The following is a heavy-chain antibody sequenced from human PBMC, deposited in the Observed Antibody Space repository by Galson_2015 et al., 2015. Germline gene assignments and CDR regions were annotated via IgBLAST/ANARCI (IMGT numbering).Heavy chain of an antibody. CDR1: GGSMRSNSYY. D-gene: IGHD3-10*01. J-gene: IGHJ6*02. CDR2: MSYSGNT. CDR3: ARLLGVMLRGIIRPYGVDV. Sequence: LSLTCAVSGGSMRSNSYYWGWIRQPPGKGLEWIGSMSYSGNTYYNPTLKSRVTISVDTSKNQFSLRLSSVTAADTAIYYCARLLGVMLRGIIRPYGVDVWAQGTTVTVSS. V-gene: IGHV4-39*01.